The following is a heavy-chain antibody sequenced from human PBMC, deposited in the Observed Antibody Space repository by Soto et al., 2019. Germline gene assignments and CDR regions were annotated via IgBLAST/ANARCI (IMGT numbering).Heavy chain of an antibody. Sequence: ASVKVSCKASGYTFTSYGISWVRQAPGQGLEWMGWISAYNGNTNYAQKLQGRVTMTTDTPTSTAYMELRSLRSDDTAVYYCASHRYYGSGSYSAFDYWGQGTLVTVSS. CDR3: ASHRYYGSGSYSAFDY. D-gene: IGHD3-10*01. CDR2: ISAYNGNT. J-gene: IGHJ4*02. V-gene: IGHV1-18*01. CDR1: GYTFTSYG.